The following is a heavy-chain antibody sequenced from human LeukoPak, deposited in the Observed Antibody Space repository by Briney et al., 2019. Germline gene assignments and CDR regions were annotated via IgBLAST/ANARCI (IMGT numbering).Heavy chain of an antibody. CDR1: GYSFISYW. CDR2: ISPGDSKT. V-gene: IGHV5-51*01. J-gene: IGHJ4*02. CDR3: ARLRGSGYDRFDY. Sequence: GESLKISCKCSGYSFISYWIGWVRQMPGKGLEWMGIISPGDSKTIYSPSFQGQVTISADKSISTAYLQWSSLKASGTAMYYCARLRGSGYDRFDYWGQGTLVTVSS. D-gene: IGHD5-12*01.